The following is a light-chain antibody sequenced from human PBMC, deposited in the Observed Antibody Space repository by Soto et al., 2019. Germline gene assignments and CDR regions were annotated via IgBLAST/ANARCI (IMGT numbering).Light chain of an antibody. CDR1: QSVPSGH. CDR2: AAS. J-gene: IGKJ2*01. V-gene: IGKV3-20*01. CDR3: HQYGSSPYT. Sequence: IVLTQSPGTLSLSPGERVTLSCRASQSVPSGHLAWHRQKPGQAPRLLVYAASRRASGIPDRFSGSESGTDYTLTISRLEPEDFAVYYCHQYGSSPYTFGQGTKLEIK.